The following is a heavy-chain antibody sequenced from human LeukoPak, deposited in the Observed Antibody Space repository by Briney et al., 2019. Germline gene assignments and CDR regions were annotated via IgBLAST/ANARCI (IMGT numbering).Heavy chain of an antibody. D-gene: IGHD7-27*01. V-gene: IGHV4-39*02. J-gene: IGHJ5*02. Sequence: SETLSLTCTASGGSISSSSYYWGWIRQPPGKGLEWIGSIYYSGSTYYNPSLKSRVTISVDTSKNQFSLKLSSVTAADTAVYYCARDELGITQKRFDPWGQGTLDTVSS. CDR2: IYYSGST. CDR3: ARDELGITQKRFDP. CDR1: GGSISSSSYY.